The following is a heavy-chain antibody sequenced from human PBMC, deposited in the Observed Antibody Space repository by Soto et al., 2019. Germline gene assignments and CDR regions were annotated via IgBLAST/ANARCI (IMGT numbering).Heavy chain of an antibody. Sequence: QVQLVQSGAEVKKPGASVKVSCKASGYTFTGFYMHWVRQAPGQGLEWRGWINPNSGDTEYAQNFQGWVTRTRDTAIRTGYMEASTLKSGDTAVYYCASGGSTVTREFDYWGQGTLVSVSS. CDR1: GYTFTGFY. CDR2: INPNSGDT. CDR3: ASGGSTVTREFDY. V-gene: IGHV1-2*04. D-gene: IGHD4-17*01. J-gene: IGHJ4*02.